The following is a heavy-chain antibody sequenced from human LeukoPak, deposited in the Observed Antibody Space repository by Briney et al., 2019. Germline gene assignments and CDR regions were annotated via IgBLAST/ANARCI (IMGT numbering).Heavy chain of an antibody. J-gene: IGHJ6*04. D-gene: IGHD4-17*01. CDR2: ISYDGSNK. Sequence: GRSLRLSCAASGFTFSNYGMHWVRQAPGKGLEWVAVISYDGSNKNYADSVKGRFTISRDNSKNTLYLQMNSLRAEDTAVYYCAKGAGDYVDYYYGMDVWGKGTTVTVSS. CDR3: AKGAGDYVDYYYGMDV. V-gene: IGHV3-30*18. CDR1: GFTFSNYG.